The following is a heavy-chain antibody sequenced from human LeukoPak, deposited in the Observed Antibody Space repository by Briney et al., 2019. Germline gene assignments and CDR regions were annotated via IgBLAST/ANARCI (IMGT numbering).Heavy chain of an antibody. CDR3: ASRDPCSGDICYGLAY. V-gene: IGHV3-23*01. CDR1: GFTISTNG. D-gene: IGHD2-15*01. J-gene: IGHJ4*02. Sequence: GGSLRLSCAASGFTISTNGMHWVRQAPGKGLEWVSGISWTRDNTYYADSVKGRFTISRDNSKNTLYLQMSSLRGEDTAAYFCASRDPCSGDICYGLAYWGQGTLVTVST. CDR2: ISWTRDNT.